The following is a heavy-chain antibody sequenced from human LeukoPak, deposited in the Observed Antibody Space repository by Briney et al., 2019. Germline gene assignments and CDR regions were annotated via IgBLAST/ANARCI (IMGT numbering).Heavy chain of an antibody. D-gene: IGHD2-2*01. Sequence: GASVKVSCKASGYTFTGYYMHWVRQAPGQGLEWMGWINPNSGGTNYAQKFQGWVTMTRDTSISTAYMELSRLRSDDTAVYYCARANFLSCSSTSCLFDYWGQGTLVTVSS. CDR2: INPNSGGT. CDR1: GYTFTGYY. CDR3: ARANFLSCSSTSCLFDY. J-gene: IGHJ4*02. V-gene: IGHV1-2*04.